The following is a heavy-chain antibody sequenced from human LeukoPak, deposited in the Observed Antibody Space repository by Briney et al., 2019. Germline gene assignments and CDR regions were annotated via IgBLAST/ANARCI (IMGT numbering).Heavy chain of an antibody. Sequence: SETLSLTCTVSGGSISSYYWSWLRPPAGKGLEWIGRIYTSGSTNYNPSLKSRVTMSVDTSKNQFSLKLSSVTAADTAVYYCARDDSYGDYVHCFDPWGQGTLVTVSS. V-gene: IGHV4-4*07. D-gene: IGHD4-17*01. CDR3: ARDDSYGDYVHCFDP. CDR2: IYTSGST. J-gene: IGHJ5*02. CDR1: GGSISSYY.